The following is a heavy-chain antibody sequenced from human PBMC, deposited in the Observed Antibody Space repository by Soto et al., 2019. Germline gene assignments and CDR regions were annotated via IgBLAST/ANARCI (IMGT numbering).Heavy chain of an antibody. CDR3: ARGEQWLVRGYYGMDV. D-gene: IGHD6-19*01. Sequence: QVQLVQSGAEVKKPGSSVKVSCKASGGTFSSYAISWVRQAPGQGLEWMGGIIPIFGTANYTQKFQGRVTITADESTSTAYMELSSLRSEDTAVYYCARGEQWLVRGYYGMDVWGQGTTVTVSS. CDR2: IIPIFGTA. V-gene: IGHV1-69*12. CDR1: GGTFSSYA. J-gene: IGHJ6*02.